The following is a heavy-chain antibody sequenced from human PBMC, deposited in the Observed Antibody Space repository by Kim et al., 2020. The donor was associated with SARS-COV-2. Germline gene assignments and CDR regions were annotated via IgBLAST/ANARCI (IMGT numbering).Heavy chain of an antibody. Sequence: GGSLRLSCAASGFTFSSYEMNWVRQAPGKGLEWVSYISSSGSTIYYADSVKGRFTISRDNAKNSLYLQMNSLRAEDTAVYYCARVPMIVLTYYYYYGMDVWGQGTTVTVSS. D-gene: IGHD3-22*01. J-gene: IGHJ6*02. CDR3: ARVPMIVLTYYYYYGMDV. CDR1: GFTFSSYE. V-gene: IGHV3-48*03. CDR2: ISSSGSTI.